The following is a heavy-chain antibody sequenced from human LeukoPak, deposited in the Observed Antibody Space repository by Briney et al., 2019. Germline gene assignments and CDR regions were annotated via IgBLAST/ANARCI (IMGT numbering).Heavy chain of an antibody. CDR1: GFTFSSYG. D-gene: IGHD6-13*01. V-gene: IGHV3-30*18. J-gene: IGHJ4*02. CDR2: ISYDGSNK. CDR3: AKAHGSSSCPDY. Sequence: PGGSLRPSCAASGFTFSSYGMHWVRQAPGKGLEWVAVISYDGSNKYYADSVKGRFTISRDNSKNTLYLQMNSLRAEDTAVYYCAKAHGSSSCPDYWGQGTLVTVSS.